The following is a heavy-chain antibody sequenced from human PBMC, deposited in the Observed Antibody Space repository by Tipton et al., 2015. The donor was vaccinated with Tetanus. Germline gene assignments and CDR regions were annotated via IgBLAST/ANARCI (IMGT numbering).Heavy chain of an antibody. J-gene: IGHJ4*02. CDR3: ARDSPDILLVPAV. D-gene: IGHD2-2*01. CDR2: ISWNGGRT. Sequence: SLRLSCAASGFTFHEYSMHWVRQAPGKGLEWVSLISWNGGRTYYADSVKDRFTISRDNAKNTLYLQMNSLRAEDTAVYYCARDSPDILLVPAVWGQGTLVTVSS. CDR1: GFTFHEYS. V-gene: IGHV3-43*01.